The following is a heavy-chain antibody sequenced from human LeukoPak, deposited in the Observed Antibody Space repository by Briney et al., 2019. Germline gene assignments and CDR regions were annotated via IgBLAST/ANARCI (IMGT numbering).Heavy chain of an antibody. CDR3: AKDPRIAVAGSLYYFDY. CDR2: ISGDGGST. D-gene: IGHD6-19*01. J-gene: IGHJ4*02. V-gene: IGHV3-43*02. Sequence: GGSLRLSCAASGFTFDDYAMNWVRQAPGKGLEWVSLISGDGGSTYYADSVKGRFTISRDNSKNSLYLQMNSLRTEDTALYYCAKDPRIAVAGSLYYFDYWGQGTLVTVSS. CDR1: GFTFDDYA.